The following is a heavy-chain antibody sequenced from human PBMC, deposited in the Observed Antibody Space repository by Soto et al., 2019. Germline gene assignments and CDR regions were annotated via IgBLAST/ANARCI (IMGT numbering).Heavy chain of an antibody. Sequence: EVQLVESGGGLVQPGGSLRLSSVASGITINDYWMSWVRQVPGKGLVWVSRIKNDGSVTSYADSVKGRFTISRDNGKNTLYLQMNSLRAEDTAVYYCVRSDWFDPWGQGTLVTVSS. V-gene: IGHV3-74*01. CDR1: GITINDYW. CDR3: VRSDWFDP. J-gene: IGHJ5*02. CDR2: IKNDGSVT.